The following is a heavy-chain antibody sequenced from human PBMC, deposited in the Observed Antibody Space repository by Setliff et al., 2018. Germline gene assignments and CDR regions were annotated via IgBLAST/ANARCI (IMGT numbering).Heavy chain of an antibody. CDR3: ARESYDSSGYIYYFDY. V-gene: IGHV5-51*01. CDR1: GYSFTGYW. J-gene: IGHJ4*02. D-gene: IGHD3-22*01. Sequence: GESLKISCKGSGYSFTGYWIGWVRQMPGKGLEWMGIIYPGDSDTRYSPSFQGQVTISADKSISTAYLQWSSLKASDTAMYYCARESYDSSGYIYYFDYWGQGTLVTVSS. CDR2: IYPGDSDT.